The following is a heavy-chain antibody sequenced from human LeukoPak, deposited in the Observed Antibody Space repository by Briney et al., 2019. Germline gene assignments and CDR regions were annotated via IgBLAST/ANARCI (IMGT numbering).Heavy chain of an antibody. D-gene: IGHD2-15*01. CDR2: ISSSSSYI. J-gene: IGHJ4*02. Sequence: GGSLRLSCAASGFTFSSYWMNWVRQAPGKGLEWVSSISSSSSYIYYADSVKGRFTISRDNAKNSLYLQMNSLRAEDTAVYYCARDCSGGSCYRYWGQGTLVTVSS. CDR1: GFTFSSYW. V-gene: IGHV3-21*01. CDR3: ARDCSGGSCYRY.